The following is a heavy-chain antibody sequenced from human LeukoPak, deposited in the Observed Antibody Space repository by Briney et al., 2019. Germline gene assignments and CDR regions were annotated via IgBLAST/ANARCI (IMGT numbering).Heavy chain of an antibody. D-gene: IGHD6-13*01. CDR2: IIPIFGTA. CDR3: ARAVSWYGSNYFDY. V-gene: IGHV1-69*13. J-gene: IGHJ4*02. Sequence: SVRVSCKASGGTFSSYAISWVRQAPGQGLEWMGGIIPIFGTANYAQKFQGRVTITADESTSTAYMELSSLRSEDTAVYYCARAVSWYGSNYFDYWGQGTLVTVSS. CDR1: GGTFSSYA.